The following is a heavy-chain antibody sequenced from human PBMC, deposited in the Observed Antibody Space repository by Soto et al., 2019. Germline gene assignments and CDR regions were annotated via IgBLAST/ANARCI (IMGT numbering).Heavy chain of an antibody. D-gene: IGHD3-16*01. V-gene: IGHV4-61*01. CDR2: VHYTGAT. CDR1: GGSVSSDSYH. CDR3: ARVRGRYINRFAP. Sequence: PSETLSLTCTASGGSVSSDSYHWSWIRQPPGKGLEWIGYVHYTGATDYNPSLKSRVTISIDTSKDQFSLKLSSVTAADTAVYYCARVRGRYINRFAPWGQGTLVTVYS. J-gene: IGHJ5*02.